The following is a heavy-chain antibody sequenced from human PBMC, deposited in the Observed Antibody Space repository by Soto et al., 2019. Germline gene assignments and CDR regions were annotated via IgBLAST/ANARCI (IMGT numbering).Heavy chain of an antibody. V-gene: IGHV3-21*06. Sequence: GGALRIACSASGVTFTRYSMNWVRQAPGKGLEWVSSISSTTNYIYYGDSMKGRFTISRDNAKNSLYLEMNSLRAEDTAVYYCARESEDLTSNFDYWGQGTLVTVPS. CDR1: GVTFTRYS. CDR3: ARESEDLTSNFDY. J-gene: IGHJ4*02. CDR2: ISSTTNYI.